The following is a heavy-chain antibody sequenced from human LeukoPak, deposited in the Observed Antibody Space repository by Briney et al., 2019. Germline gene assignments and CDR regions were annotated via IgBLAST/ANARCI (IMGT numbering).Heavy chain of an antibody. Sequence: PGGSLRLSCAASGFTFSSYGMHWVRQAPGKGLEWVAFIRYDGSNKYYADSVKGRFTISRDNSKNTLYLQMNSLRAEDTAVYYCAKGYCSSTSCYTAAYYFDYWGQGTLVTVSS. D-gene: IGHD2-2*02. J-gene: IGHJ4*02. CDR1: GFTFSSYG. CDR2: IRYDGSNK. CDR3: AKGYCSSTSCYTAAYYFDY. V-gene: IGHV3-30*02.